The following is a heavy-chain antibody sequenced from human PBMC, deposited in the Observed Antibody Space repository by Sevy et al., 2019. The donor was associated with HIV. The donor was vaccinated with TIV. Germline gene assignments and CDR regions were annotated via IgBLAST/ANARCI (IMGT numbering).Heavy chain of an antibody. CDR1: GFTFSSYA. V-gene: IGHV3-23*01. CDR3: AKDQDITYYYDSSGYFGYGTPYYFDY. CDR2: ISGSGGST. J-gene: IGHJ4*02. Sequence: GGSLRLSCAASGFTFSSYAMSWVRQAPGKGLEWVSAISGSGGSTYYAASVKGRFTITRDNAKNTRYLQMNSLRAEDTAVYYCAKDQDITYYYDSSGYFGYGTPYYFDYWGQGTLVTVSS. D-gene: IGHD3-22*01.